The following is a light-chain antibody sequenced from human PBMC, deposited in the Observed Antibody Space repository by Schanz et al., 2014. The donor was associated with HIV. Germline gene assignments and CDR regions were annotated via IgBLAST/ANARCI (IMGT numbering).Light chain of an antibody. CDR2: ANT. CDR1: NSNIGARYD. J-gene: IGLJ2*01. Sequence: QSVLTQPPSVSGAPGQRVTISCTGSNSNIGARYDVHWYQHVPGTVPKLLIYANTNRPSGVPDRFSASKSGASASLAITGLQAEDEADYYCAAWDDRSYVVFGGGTKLTVL. CDR3: AAWDDRSYVV. V-gene: IGLV1-40*01.